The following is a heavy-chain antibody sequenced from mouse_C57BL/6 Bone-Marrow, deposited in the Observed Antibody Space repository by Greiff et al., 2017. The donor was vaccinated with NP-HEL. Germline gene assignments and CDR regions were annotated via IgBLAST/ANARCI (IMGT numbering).Heavy chain of an antibody. CDR3: DRPLDY. J-gene: IGHJ4*01. CDR1: GYTFTSYC. Sequence: VQLQQSGAELVRPGSSVKLSCKTSGYTFTSYCINWVKQRPGQGLEWIGYIYTGNGYTESNEKFKGKATLTLDTSSSTAYMQLSSLTSEDSALYFCDRPLDYWYRGTSVTVTS. CDR2: IYTGNGYT. D-gene: IGHD6-1*01. V-gene: IGHV1-58*01.